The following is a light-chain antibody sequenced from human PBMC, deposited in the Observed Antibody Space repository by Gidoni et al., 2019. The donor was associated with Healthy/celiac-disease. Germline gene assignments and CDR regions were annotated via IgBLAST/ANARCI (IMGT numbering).Light chain of an antibody. CDR1: QSVLYSSNNKNY. Sequence: DIVLTQSPDSLAVSLGERATINCKSSQSVLYSSNNKNYLAWYQQKPGQPPKLLLYWASTRDSGVPDRFSGSGSGTDFTLTISSLQAEDVAVYYCQQYYSTLTFGQGTKLEIK. CDR2: WAS. J-gene: IGKJ2*01. CDR3: QQYYSTLT. V-gene: IGKV4-1*01.